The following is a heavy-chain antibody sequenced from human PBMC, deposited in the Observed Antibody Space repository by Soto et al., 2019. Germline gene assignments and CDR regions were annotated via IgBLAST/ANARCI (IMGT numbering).Heavy chain of an antibody. CDR1: GASISRYY. CDR3: ARDQNGSPHFDY. D-gene: IGHD1-26*01. CDR2: IFHSGST. J-gene: IGHJ4*02. Sequence: SETLSLTCTVSGASISRYYWSWIRQPPGKGLEWVGFIFHSGSTNCNPSLKSRVTFSVDTSKNQFSLKLTSVTAADTAVYYCARDQNGSPHFDYWGQGILVT. V-gene: IGHV4-59*01.